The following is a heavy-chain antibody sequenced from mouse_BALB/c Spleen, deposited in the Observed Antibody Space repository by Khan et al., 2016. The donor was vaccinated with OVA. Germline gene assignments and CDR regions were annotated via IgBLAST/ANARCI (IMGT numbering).Heavy chain of an antibody. J-gene: IGHJ2*01. CDR1: GYTFTDYS. CDR3: ARDRYDYFDY. Sequence: QIQLVQSGPELKKPGETVKISCKASGYTFTDYSMHWVKQAPGKGLKWMGWINTETGEPTYADDFKGRFAFSLETSASTAYLQINNLKNEDTATYFGARDRYDYFDYWGQGTTLTVSS. CDR2: INTETGEP. D-gene: IGHD2-14*01. V-gene: IGHV9-2-1*01.